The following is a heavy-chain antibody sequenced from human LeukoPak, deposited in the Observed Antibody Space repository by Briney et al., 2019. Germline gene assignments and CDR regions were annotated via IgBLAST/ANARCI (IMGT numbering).Heavy chain of an antibody. D-gene: IGHD3-10*01. CDR1: GFTFGDYA. J-gene: IGHJ4*02. V-gene: IGHV3-49*03. Sequence: GGSLRLSCTASGFTFGDYAMSWFRQAPGKGLEWVGFIRSKAYGGPTEYAASVKGRFIISRDDSKSIAYLQLNSLKTDDTAVYYCTRGAAFRGVIITDYWGQGTLVTVSS. CDR3: TRGAAFRGVIITDY. CDR2: IRSKAYGGPT.